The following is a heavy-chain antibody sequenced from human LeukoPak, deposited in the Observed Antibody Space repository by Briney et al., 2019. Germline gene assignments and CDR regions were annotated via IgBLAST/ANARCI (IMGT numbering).Heavy chain of an antibody. CDR2: IYYSGSS. D-gene: IGHD5/OR15-5a*01. V-gene: IGHV4-31*03. CDR1: GGSINNGGYY. J-gene: IGHJ4*02. Sequence: KTSETLSLTCTVSGGSINNGGYYWSWIRQHPGKGLEWIGYIYYSGSSYYNPSLRSRVTISVDTSKNHFSLKLSSVTAADTAVYYCARILYDTSPPDYWGQGTLVTVSS. CDR3: ARILYDTSPPDY.